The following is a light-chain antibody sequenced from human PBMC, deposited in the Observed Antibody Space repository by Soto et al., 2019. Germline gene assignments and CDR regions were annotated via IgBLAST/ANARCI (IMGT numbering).Light chain of an antibody. CDR3: ATWDDSLNARGV. CDR1: TSNLGNNA. Sequence: QSVLTQTPSACGTPGQTVTISCSGSTSNLGNNAVSWYQQFPGTAPKLLIYNNNQRPSGVPDRFSGSKSGTSASLAISGLQSEDEADYYCATWDDSLNARGVFGGGTKLTVL. J-gene: IGLJ3*02. V-gene: IGLV1-44*01. CDR2: NNN.